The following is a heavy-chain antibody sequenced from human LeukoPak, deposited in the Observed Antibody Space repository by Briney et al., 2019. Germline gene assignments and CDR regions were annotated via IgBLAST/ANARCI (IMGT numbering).Heavy chain of an antibody. V-gene: IGHV3-21*01. J-gene: IGHJ4*02. CDR2: ITSRGNT. CDR1: GFTFSSYS. D-gene: IGHD2-21*01. Sequence: GGSLRLSCAASGFTFSSYSMNWVRQAPGQGLEWVSSITSRGNTFYADSVKGRFTISRDNAKNSLYLQMNSLRAEDTAVYYCARDPTRDDCWGQGTLATVSS. CDR3: ARDPTRDDC.